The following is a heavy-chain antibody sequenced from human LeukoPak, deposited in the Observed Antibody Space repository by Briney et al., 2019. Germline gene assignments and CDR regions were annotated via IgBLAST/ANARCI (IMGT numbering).Heavy chain of an antibody. Sequence: PRGSLRLSCAASGFTFSDYYMSWIRQAPGKVLEWVSYISSSGSTIYYADSVKGRFTISRDNAKNSLYLQMNSLRAEDTAVYYCASGSYSANAFDIWGQGTMVTVSS. D-gene: IGHD1-26*01. V-gene: IGHV3-11*04. CDR1: GFTFSDYY. J-gene: IGHJ3*02. CDR3: ASGSYSANAFDI. CDR2: ISSSGSTI.